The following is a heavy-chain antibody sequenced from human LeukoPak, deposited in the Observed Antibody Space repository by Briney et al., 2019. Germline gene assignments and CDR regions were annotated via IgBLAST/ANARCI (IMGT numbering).Heavy chain of an antibody. J-gene: IGHJ4*02. CDR3: ARDLFTGDRGYYFDY. Sequence: GGSLRLSCAASGXTFSSYSMNWVRQAPGKGLEWVSSISSRSSYIYYADSVKGRFTISRDNAKNSLYLQMNSLRAEDTAVYYCARDLFTGDRGYYFDYWGQGTLVTVSS. CDR2: ISSRSSYI. CDR1: GXTFSSYS. D-gene: IGHD7-27*01. V-gene: IGHV3-21*01.